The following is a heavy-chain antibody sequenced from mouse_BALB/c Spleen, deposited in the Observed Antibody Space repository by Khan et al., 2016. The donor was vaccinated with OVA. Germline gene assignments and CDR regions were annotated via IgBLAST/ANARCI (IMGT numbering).Heavy chain of an antibody. CDR1: GYTFTDYI. CDR3: ERGGYSAFAY. D-gene: IGHD2-14*01. Sequence: QVQLQQSGPELVKPGASLKVSCKASGYTFTDYIIGWVKQSTRQGLEWIGDIFPGSDTPYYNEKFKDRATLTADKSANTAYMQLSSLTSDDSAVYFCERGGYSAFAYWGQGTLVTVSA. CDR2: IFPGSDTP. J-gene: IGHJ3*01. V-gene: IGHV1-77*01.